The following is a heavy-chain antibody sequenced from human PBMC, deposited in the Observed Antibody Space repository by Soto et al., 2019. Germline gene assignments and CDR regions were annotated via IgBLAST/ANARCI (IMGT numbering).Heavy chain of an antibody. CDR3: ATYGSGSYKPTTFDY. CDR2: IYYSGST. CDR1: GGSISSGDYY. J-gene: IGHJ4*02. D-gene: IGHD3-10*01. Sequence: QVQLQESGPGLVKPSQTLSLACTVSGGSISSGDYYWSWIRQHPGKGLEWIGYIYYSGSTYYNPSLKSRVTISVDTSKNQFSLKLTSVTAADTAVYYCATYGSGSYKPTTFDYWGQGTLVTVSS. V-gene: IGHV4-31*03.